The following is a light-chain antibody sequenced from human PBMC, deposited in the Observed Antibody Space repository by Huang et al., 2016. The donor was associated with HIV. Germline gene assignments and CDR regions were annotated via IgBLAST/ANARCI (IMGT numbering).Light chain of an antibody. V-gene: IGKV2-30*01. J-gene: IGKJ1*01. CDR3: MQGTHSPPGT. CDR2: KGA. Sequence: DVVLTQSPLSLPVTLGQPASIPCRSSQSLIYSDGNTYVNWYQQRPGQSPRRRIDKGANRDSWVQDRCSGSGSGTDFTLKISRGEAEDVGVYFCMQGTHSPPGTFGQGTKVDIK. CDR1: QSLIYSDGNTY.